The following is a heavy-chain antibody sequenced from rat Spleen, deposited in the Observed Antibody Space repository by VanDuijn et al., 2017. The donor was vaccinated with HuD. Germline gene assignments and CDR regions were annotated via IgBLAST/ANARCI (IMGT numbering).Heavy chain of an antibody. J-gene: IGHJ1*01. Sequence: QVQLKESGPGLVLPSQTLSLTCTVAGFSLTSYHVSWVRQPPGKGLEWIAAVSSGGNTYYDSTLKSRLSISRDTSKSQVFLKIYSLQTEDTAIYFCTREGHTMDRATYWFAYWGPGTMVAVSS. V-gene: IGHV2-6*01. CDR3: TREGHTMDRATYWFAY. CDR1: GFSLTSYH. CDR2: VSSGGNT. D-gene: IGHD1-9*01.